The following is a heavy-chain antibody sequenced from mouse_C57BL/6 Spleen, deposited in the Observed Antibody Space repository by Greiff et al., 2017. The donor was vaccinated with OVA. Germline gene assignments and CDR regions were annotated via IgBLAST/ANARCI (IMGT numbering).Heavy chain of an antibody. CDR2: IHPNSGST. CDR1: GYTFTSYW. CDR3: ARWDTTVVENY. J-gene: IGHJ2*01. D-gene: IGHD1-1*01. Sequence: VQLQQPGAELVKPGASVKLSCKASGYTFTSYWMHWVKQRPGQGLEWIGMIHPNSGSTNYNEKFKSKATLTVDKSSSTAYMQLSSLTSEDSAVYYCARWDTTVVENYWGQGTTLTVSS. V-gene: IGHV1-64*01.